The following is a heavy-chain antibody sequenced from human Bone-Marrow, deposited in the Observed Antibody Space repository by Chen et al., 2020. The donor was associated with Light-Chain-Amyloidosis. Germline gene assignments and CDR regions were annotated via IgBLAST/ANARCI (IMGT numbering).Heavy chain of an antibody. CDR3: AKDRGPNFWSGYYMTD. V-gene: IGHV3-30*18. D-gene: IGHD3-3*01. J-gene: IGHJ4*02. CDR2: ISYDGSNK. Sequence: QVQLVESGGGVVQPGRSLRPSCAASGFTFSSYGMHWVRQAPGKGLEWVAVISYDGSNKYYADSVKGRFTISRDNSKNTLYLQMNSLRAEDTAVYYCAKDRGPNFWSGYYMTDWGQGTLVTVSS. CDR1: GFTFSSYG.